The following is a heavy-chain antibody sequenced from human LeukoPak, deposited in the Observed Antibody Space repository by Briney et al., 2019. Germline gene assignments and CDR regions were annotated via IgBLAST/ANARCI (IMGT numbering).Heavy chain of an antibody. V-gene: IGHV3-23*01. Sequence: GSLTLSCAASGFTFSIYTMSWVRQAPGKGLEWVSAIGGSGNSTYYADSVKGRFTISRDNSKNTLSLQMNSLRAEDTAIYYCAKDRAGLIWFGELLPPNFDYWGQGTLVTVSS. CDR2: IGGSGNST. J-gene: IGHJ4*02. CDR3: AKDRAGLIWFGELLPPNFDY. D-gene: IGHD3-10*01. CDR1: GFTFSIYT.